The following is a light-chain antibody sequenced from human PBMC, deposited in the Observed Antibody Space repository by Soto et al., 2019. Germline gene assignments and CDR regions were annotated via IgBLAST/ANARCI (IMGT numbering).Light chain of an antibody. V-gene: IGKV1-6*01. J-gene: IGKJ1*01. Sequence: AIQMTQSRSSLSASVGDRVAITCRASQGIRNDLGWYQQKPGKAPKLLIYAASSLQSGVPSRFSGSGSGTDFTLTISSLQPEDFATYYCLQDYNYPWTFGQGTKVDIK. CDR3: LQDYNYPWT. CDR2: AAS. CDR1: QGIRND.